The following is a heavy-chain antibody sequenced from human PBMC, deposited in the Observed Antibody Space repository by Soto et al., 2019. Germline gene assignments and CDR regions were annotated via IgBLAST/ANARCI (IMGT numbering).Heavy chain of an antibody. Sequence: QVQLQESGPGLVKPSQTLSLTCTVSGGSISGGVYSWSWIRQPPGKGLEWIGYIFDSGSTYYNPSLKSRVTISVYTSKNQFSLRLSSVTAADTAVYYCAREIIPLTTDWYFDLWGRGTLVTVSS. V-gene: IGHV4-30-4*01. CDR2: IFDSGST. CDR1: GGSISGGVYS. CDR3: AREIIPLTTDWYFDL. J-gene: IGHJ2*01. D-gene: IGHD4-17*01.